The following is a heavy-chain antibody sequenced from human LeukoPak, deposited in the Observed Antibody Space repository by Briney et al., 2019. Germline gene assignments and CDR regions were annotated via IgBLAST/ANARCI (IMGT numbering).Heavy chain of an antibody. Sequence: GSVKVSCKASGYTFTGYYMHWVRQALGKGLEWVGWINPNSGGTNYAQKFQGRVTMTRATSISTAYMELSRLRSDDTAVYYCAREIKQLAGLYYSYYMDVWGKGTTVTVSS. D-gene: IGHD6-6*01. CDR2: INPNSGGT. V-gene: IGHV1-2*02. J-gene: IGHJ6*03. CDR1: GYTFTGYY. CDR3: AREIKQLAGLYYSYYMDV.